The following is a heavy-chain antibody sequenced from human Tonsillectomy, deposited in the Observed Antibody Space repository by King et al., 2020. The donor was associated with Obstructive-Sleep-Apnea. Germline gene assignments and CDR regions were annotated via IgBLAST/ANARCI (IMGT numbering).Heavy chain of an antibody. CDR3: ARESYRLVEINAFDI. Sequence: QLQESGPGLVKPSETLSLTCTVSGGSISNYYWSWIRQPPGKALEWIGYVYHSGGTTYSPSLKSRVTISVDTSKNQFSLSLSSVSAADTAVYYCARESYRLVEINAFDIWGQGTMVIVSS. D-gene: IGHD2-8*02. V-gene: IGHV4-59*01. CDR2: VYHSGGT. CDR1: GGSISNYY. J-gene: IGHJ3*02.